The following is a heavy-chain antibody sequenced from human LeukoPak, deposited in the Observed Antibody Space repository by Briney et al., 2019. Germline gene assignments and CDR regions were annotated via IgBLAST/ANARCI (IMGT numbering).Heavy chain of an antibody. CDR2: IYSGGST. J-gene: IGHJ4*02. CDR1: AFTVSSNY. Sequence: GGSLRLSRAASAFTVSSNYMSWVRHAPGKGLECVSVIYSGGSTCYADYVMGRFTISRDNCKNTLYLQMMSLRAEDTAVYYCASGDNFYFDYWGEGTLVTVSS. D-gene: IGHD1-20*01. V-gene: IGHV3-53*01. CDR3: ASGDNFYFDY.